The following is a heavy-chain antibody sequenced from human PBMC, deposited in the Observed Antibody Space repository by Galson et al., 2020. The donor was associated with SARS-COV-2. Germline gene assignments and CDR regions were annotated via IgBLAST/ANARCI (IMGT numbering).Heavy chain of an antibody. V-gene: IGHV3-21*01. CDR1: GFTFSTYT. Sequence: GESLKISCAASGFTFSTYTMNWVRQSPGKGLEWVSSISSSSGSVHYADSVQGRFTISRDNAKNSLYLQMDSLRTEDTAVYYCARSQLAEAGKGPFDVWGQGTMVTVSS. D-gene: IGHD6-19*01. J-gene: IGHJ3*01. CDR3: ARSQLAEAGKGPFDV. CDR2: ISSSSGSV.